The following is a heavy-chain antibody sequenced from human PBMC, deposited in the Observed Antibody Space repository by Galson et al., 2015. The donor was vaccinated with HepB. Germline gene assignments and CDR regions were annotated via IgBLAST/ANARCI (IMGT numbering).Heavy chain of an antibody. D-gene: IGHD3-22*01. CDR3: AKGHFYDRSGYYIVDALDV. CDR1: GFSLTHHA. J-gene: IGHJ3*01. Sequence: SLRLSCAVSGFSLTHHAMSWVRQAPGKGLEWVSTISGNGDTTFYADSVKGRFALSKDTSKNTVSLQMNGLRADDTATYFCAKGHFYDRSGYYIVDALDVWGRGTAATVFS. V-gene: IGHV3-23*01. CDR2: ISGNGDTT.